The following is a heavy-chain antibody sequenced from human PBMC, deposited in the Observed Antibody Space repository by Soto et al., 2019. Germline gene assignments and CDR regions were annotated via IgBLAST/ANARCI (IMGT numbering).Heavy chain of an antibody. CDR2: IYPGDPDT. CDR3: VHLSPQLGVDY. Sequence: GESLKISCKGSGYSFTSYWIGWVRQMPGKGLEWMGIIYPGDPDTRYSPSFQGQVTISADKSISTAYLQWSSLKASDTAMYYCVHLSPQLGVDYWGQGTPVTVSS. CDR1: GYSFTSYW. J-gene: IGHJ4*02. D-gene: IGHD1-1*01. V-gene: IGHV5-51*01.